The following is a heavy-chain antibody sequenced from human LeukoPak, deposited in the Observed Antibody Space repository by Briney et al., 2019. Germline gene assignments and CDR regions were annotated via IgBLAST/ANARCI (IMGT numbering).Heavy chain of an antibody. V-gene: IGHV4-39*01. CDR3: ARSRRSSSWSPSFDY. CDR2: IYYSGST. CDR1: GGSISSSSYY. Sequence: SETLSLTCTASGGSISSSSYYWGWIRQPPGKGLEWIGSIYYSGSTYYNPSLKSRVTISVDTSKNQFSLKLSSATAADTAVYYCARSRRSSSWSPSFDYWGQGTLVTVSS. J-gene: IGHJ4*02. D-gene: IGHD6-13*01.